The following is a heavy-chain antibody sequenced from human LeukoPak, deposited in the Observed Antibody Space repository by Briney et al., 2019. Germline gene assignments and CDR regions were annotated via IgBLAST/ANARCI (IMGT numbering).Heavy chain of an antibody. CDR2: IYPDDSET. Sequence: GESLKISCKGSGYRFTSYWIAWVRQMPGKGLDWMGTIYPDDSETRYGPSSQGQVTISADKSISTAYLQWSTLEASDTATYYCARPSSGTYYGMDVWGQGTTVTVSS. CDR3: ARPSSGTYYGMDV. J-gene: IGHJ6*02. CDR1: GYRFTSYW. D-gene: IGHD1-26*01. V-gene: IGHV5-51*01.